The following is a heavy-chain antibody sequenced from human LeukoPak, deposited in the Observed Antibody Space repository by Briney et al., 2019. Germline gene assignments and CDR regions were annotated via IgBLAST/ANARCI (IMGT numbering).Heavy chain of an antibody. CDR1: GFTFSGYG. Sequence: PGGSLRLSCAASGFTFSGYGMHWVRQAPGKGLEWVAVISYDGSNKYYADSVKGRFTISRDNPKNTLYLQMNSLRAEDTAVYYCAKDRWDSGYDNFDYWGQGTLVTVSS. CDR3: AKDRWDSGYDNFDY. CDR2: ISYDGSNK. D-gene: IGHD5-12*01. V-gene: IGHV3-30*18. J-gene: IGHJ4*02.